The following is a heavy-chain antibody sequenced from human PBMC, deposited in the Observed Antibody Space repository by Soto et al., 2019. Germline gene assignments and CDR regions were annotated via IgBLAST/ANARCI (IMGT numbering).Heavy chain of an antibody. CDR3: ARVFPSYCGGDCSYFDS. CDR1: GGSVNSYY. CDR2: IFYSGST. D-gene: IGHD2-21*02. J-gene: IGHJ4*02. V-gene: IGHV4-59*02. Sequence: SETLSLTCTVSGGSVNSYYWSWIRQPPGKGLEWIGYIFYSGSTKSNPSLKSRVTMSVDMSKNQFSLRLTSVTAADTAVYYCARVFPSYCGGDCSYFDSWGQGTLVTAPQ.